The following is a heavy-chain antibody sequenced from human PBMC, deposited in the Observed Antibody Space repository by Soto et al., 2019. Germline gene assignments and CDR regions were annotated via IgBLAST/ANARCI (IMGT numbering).Heavy chain of an antibody. D-gene: IGHD3-3*01. CDR1: GFTFDDYA. CDR3: AKALGSFGVVIITAVSYGMDV. CDR2: ISGDGGST. J-gene: IGHJ6*02. V-gene: IGHV3-43*02. Sequence: GGSLRLSCAASGFTFDDYAMHWVRQAPGKGLEWVSLISGDGGSTYYADSVKGRFTISRDNSKNSLYLQMNSLRTEDTALYYCAKALGSFGVVIITAVSYGMDVWGQGTTVTVSS.